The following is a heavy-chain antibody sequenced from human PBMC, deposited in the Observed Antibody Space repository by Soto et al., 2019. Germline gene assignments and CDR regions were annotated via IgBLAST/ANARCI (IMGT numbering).Heavy chain of an antibody. CDR2: ISSNGGST. Sequence: GGSLRLSCSGSGFTFSSCGLHWVRQAPGKGLEYVSSISSNGGSTYYAASVKGRFTISRDNSKNTLFLQMSSLRPEDTAVYYCVKDRNSFVVVTSTLDYWGQGILVTVSS. D-gene: IGHD2-21*02. CDR1: GFTFSSCG. CDR3: VKDRNSFVVVTSTLDY. V-gene: IGHV3-64D*06. J-gene: IGHJ4*02.